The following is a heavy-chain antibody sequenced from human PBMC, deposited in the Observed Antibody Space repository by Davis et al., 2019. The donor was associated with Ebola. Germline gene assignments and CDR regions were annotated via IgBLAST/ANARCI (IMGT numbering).Heavy chain of an antibody. V-gene: IGHV3-30-3*01. Sequence: GGSLRLSCAASGFTLNNYAMHWVRQSPGTRLEWVAVMSYDGITKYYADSVKGRFTISRDTSKNTLYLQMNSLRPEDTAVFYCARGDGLLGQGYYFDNWGQGTLVTVSS. D-gene: IGHD2-2*01. CDR2: MSYDGITK. CDR3: ARGDGLLGQGYYFDN. CDR1: GFTLNNYA. J-gene: IGHJ4*02.